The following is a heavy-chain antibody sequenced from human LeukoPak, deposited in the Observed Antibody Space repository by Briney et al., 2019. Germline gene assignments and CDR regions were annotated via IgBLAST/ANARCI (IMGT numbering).Heavy chain of an antibody. Sequence: PSGTLTLTCAVSGFTFSSNSLLWVRQAQGQGRGGEAVISYNGSNQYNAYSVTGLFTISRDTSKTTRYLQRDSLRAEDTAVYYCARAEMVRVAPFTDCGQGTLVTVSS. D-gene: IGHD3-10*01. CDR3: ARAEMVRVAPFTD. CDR2: ISYNGSNQ. CDR1: GFTFSSNS. V-gene: IGHV3-30-3*01. J-gene: IGHJ4*02.